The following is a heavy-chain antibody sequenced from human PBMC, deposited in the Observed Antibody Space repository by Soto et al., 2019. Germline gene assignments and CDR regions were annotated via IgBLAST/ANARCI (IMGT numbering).Heavy chain of an antibody. CDR2: IKQDGSEK. CDR1: GFTFSSYW. V-gene: IGHV3-7*05. Sequence: GGSLRLSCAASGFTFSSYWMSWVRQAPGKGLEWVANIKQDGSEKYYVDSVKGRFTISRDNAKNSLYLQMNSLRAEDTAVYYCARDLTVYDFWSGYLIGMDVWGQGTTVTVSS. D-gene: IGHD3-3*01. CDR3: ARDLTVYDFWSGYLIGMDV. J-gene: IGHJ6*02.